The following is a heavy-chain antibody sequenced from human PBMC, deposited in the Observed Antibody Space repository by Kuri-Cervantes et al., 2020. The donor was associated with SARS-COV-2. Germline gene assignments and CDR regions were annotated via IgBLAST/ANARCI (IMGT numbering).Heavy chain of an antibody. CDR1: GGTFSSYA. CDR3: APLDAGTDY. V-gene: IGHV1-46*03. Sequence: ASVKVSCKASGGTFSSYAISWVRQAPGQRLEWMGVINPNSGSTTYAPKFQGRLTMTRNTSTSTVYMELSTLRSEDTAVYYCAPLDAGTDYWGQGTLVTSPQ. D-gene: IGHD1-26*01. CDR2: INPNSGST. J-gene: IGHJ4*02.